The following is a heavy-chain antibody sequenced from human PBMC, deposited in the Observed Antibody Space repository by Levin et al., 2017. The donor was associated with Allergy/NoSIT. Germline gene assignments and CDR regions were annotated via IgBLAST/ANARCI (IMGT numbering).Heavy chain of an antibody. CDR1: GFIFSDYA. V-gene: IGHV3-23*01. Sequence: GGSLRLSCVGSGFIFSDYAICWVRQAPGQGLEWVSSITGNGDKTYYTDSVKGRFTISRDNFKKTLYLQMNSLRAEDAAVYYAFSSSTTWKEGFDVGGQGTVVAVSS. CDR3: FSSSTTWKEGFDV. J-gene: IGHJ3*01. D-gene: IGHD2-2*01. CDR2: ITGNGDKT.